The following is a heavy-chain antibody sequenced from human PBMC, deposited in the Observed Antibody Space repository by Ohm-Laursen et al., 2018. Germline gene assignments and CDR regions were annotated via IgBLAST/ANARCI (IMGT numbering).Heavy chain of an antibody. CDR2: IYYSGST. D-gene: IGHD6-13*01. CDR1: GGSISSYY. Sequence: SDTLSLTCTVSGGSISSYYWSWIRQPPGKGLEWIGYIYYSGSTNYNPSLKSRVTISVDTSKNQFSLKLSSVTAADTAVYYCARIAAVWRYYGMDVWGQGTTVTVSS. J-gene: IGHJ6*02. V-gene: IGHV4-59*07. CDR3: ARIAAVWRYYGMDV.